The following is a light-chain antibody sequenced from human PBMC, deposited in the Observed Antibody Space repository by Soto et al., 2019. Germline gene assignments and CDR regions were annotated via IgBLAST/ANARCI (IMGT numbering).Light chain of an antibody. J-gene: IGKJ1*01. Sequence: SQSPSILCESVGNAVTIACRSSQSIDTWLSWYQQKPGKAPKLLIYKAYIFQSGVPSRFTGSGSGTQFTLTISSMQTDDFATYYCQEYETSSPWTFGQGTKVE. CDR2: KAY. CDR3: QEYETSSPWT. V-gene: IGKV1-5*01. CDR1: QSIDTW.